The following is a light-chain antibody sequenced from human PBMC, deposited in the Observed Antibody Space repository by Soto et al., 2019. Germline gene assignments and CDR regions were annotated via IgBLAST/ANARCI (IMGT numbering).Light chain of an antibody. J-gene: IGKJ3*01. CDR2: GAS. CDR1: QGIRFD. CDR3: LQDYNYPRT. V-gene: IGKV1-6*02. Sequence: QMTQFPSSLSASVGDTVTITCRASQGIRFDLPWYQQKPGKAPNLLIYGASTLQTGVPSRFRGRASSTVFTLTISSLQPEDFATYYCLQDYNYPRTFGPGTKVDIK.